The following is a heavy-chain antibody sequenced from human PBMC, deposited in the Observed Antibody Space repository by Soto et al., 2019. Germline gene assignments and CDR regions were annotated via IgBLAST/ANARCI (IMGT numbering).Heavy chain of an antibody. D-gene: IGHD1-1*01. Sequence: PSETLSLTCTVSGVSISDYYWSWIRQPPGKGLEWIGEINHSGSTNYNPSLKSRVTISVDTSKNQFSLKLSSVTAADTAVYYCASRLTNGNEGIWFDPWGQGTLVTVSS. CDR3: ASRLTNGNEGIWFDP. CDR1: GVSISDYY. J-gene: IGHJ5*02. V-gene: IGHV4-34*01. CDR2: INHSGST.